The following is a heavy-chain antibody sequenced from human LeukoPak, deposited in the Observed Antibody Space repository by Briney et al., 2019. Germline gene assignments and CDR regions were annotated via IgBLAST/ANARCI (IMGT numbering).Heavy chain of an antibody. Sequence: GASVKVSCKASGYTFTGYYMHWVRQAPGQGLEWMGWINPNSGGTNYAQKFQGRVTMTRDTSISTAYMELSRLRSDDTAVYYCARAPISVVVAATLDYWGQGTLVTVSS. J-gene: IGHJ4*02. V-gene: IGHV1-2*02. CDR3: ARAPISVVVAATLDY. D-gene: IGHD2-15*01. CDR1: GYTFTGYY. CDR2: INPNSGGT.